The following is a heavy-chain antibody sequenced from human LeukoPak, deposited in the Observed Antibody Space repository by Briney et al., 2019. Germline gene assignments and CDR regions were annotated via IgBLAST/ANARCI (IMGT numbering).Heavy chain of an antibody. Sequence: ETSETLSLTCTVSGGSIISGSYFWSWIRQPAGKGLEWIGRIYTSGSTNYNPSLKSRVTMSVDTSKNQFSLRLSSVTAADTAVYYCARDGTDYVWGSYRFSSYYYYYMDVWGKGTTVTISS. V-gene: IGHV4-61*02. CDR3: ARDGTDYVWGSYRFSSYYYYYMDV. CDR2: IYTSGST. D-gene: IGHD3-16*02. J-gene: IGHJ6*03. CDR1: GGSIISGSYF.